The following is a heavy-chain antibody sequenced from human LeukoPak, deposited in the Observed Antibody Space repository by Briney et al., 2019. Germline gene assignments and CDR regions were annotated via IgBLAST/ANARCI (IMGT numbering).Heavy chain of an antibody. CDR3: ANRGNTVTTLDY. J-gene: IGHJ4*02. CDR1: GFTFSNYA. D-gene: IGHD4-17*01. CDR2: ISGSGGTT. V-gene: IGHV3-23*01. Sequence: GGSLRLSCAASGFTFSNYAMSWVRQAPGKGLDWVSGISGSGGTTYYADSVKGRFTISRDNSKNTLYLQMNSLRAEDTAVYYCANRGNTVTTLDYWGRGTLVTVSS.